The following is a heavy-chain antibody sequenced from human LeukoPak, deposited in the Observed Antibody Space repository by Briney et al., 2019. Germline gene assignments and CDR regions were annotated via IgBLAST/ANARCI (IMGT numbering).Heavy chain of an antibody. CDR3: AGRRVTIFGEVIRSRRHYFDP. CDR1: GGSITNYY. Sequence: SETLSLTCTVSGGSITNYYWTWIRQPPGKGLEWVGHIYYTGSTNYNPSLKSRVTMSLDTSKNQFSLKLSSVTAADTAVYYCAGRRVTIFGEVIRSRRHYFDPWGQGTLVTVSS. D-gene: IGHD3-3*01. CDR2: IYYTGST. J-gene: IGHJ5*02. V-gene: IGHV4-59*12.